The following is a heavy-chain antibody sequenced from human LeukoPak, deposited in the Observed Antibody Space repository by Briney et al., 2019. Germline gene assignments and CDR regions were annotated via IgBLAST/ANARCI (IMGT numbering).Heavy chain of an antibody. CDR3: ARHVVYYDSSGYYQPYFDY. Sequence: SETLSLTCTVSSDFFSSVTDYWAWIRQPPGKGLEWIASGDYSGGTYYNPSLESRVAISADMSKNQFSLKLSSVTAADTAVYYCARHVVYYDSSGYYQPYFDYWGQGTLVTVPS. D-gene: IGHD3-22*01. V-gene: IGHV4-39*01. J-gene: IGHJ4*02. CDR2: GDYSGGT. CDR1: SDFFSSVTDY.